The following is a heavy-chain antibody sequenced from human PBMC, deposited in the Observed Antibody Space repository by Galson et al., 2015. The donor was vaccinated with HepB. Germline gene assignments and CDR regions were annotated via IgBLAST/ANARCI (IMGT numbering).Heavy chain of an antibody. CDR2: INPNSGGT. CDR3: ARVSRYIRTRSYYFDY. Sequence: SVKVSCKASGYTFTGYYMHWVRQAPGQGLEWMGWINPNSGGTNYAQKFQGRVTMTRDTSISTAYMELSRLRSDDTAVYYCARVSRYIRTRSYYFDYWGQGTLVTVSS. CDR1: GYTFTGYY. D-gene: IGHD2-2*02. J-gene: IGHJ4*02. V-gene: IGHV1-2*02.